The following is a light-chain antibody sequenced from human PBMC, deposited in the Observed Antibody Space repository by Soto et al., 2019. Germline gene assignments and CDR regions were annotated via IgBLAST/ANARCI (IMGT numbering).Light chain of an antibody. CDR1: SSNIGSNT. Sequence: QPVLTQPPSASGTPGQRVTISCSGSSSNIGSNTVNWYQQLPGTAPKLLLYSNNQRPSGVPDRLSGSKSGTAASLAISGLQSEDEADYYCAAWDDSLNGPVFGGGTQLTVL. J-gene: IGLJ7*01. V-gene: IGLV1-44*01. CDR3: AAWDDSLNGPV. CDR2: SNN.